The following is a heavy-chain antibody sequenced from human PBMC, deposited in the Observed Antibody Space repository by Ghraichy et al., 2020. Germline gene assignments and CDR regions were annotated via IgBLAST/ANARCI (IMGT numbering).Heavy chain of an antibody. CDR2: IYYSGST. D-gene: IGHD6-13*01. V-gene: IGHV4-39*01. CDR1: GGSISSSSYY. CDR3: ATSQAFWLTDGHYLGSWYFDY. J-gene: IGHJ4*02. Sequence: SETLSLTCTVSGGSISSSSYYWGWIRQPPGKGLEWIGSIYYSGSTYYNPSLKSRVTISVDTSKNQFSLKLSSVTAADTAVYYCATSQAFWLTDGHYLGSWYFDYWGQGTLVTVSS.